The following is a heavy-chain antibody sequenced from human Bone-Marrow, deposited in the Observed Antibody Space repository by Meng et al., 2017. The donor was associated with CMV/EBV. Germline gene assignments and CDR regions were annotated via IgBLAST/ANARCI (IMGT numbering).Heavy chain of an antibody. V-gene: IGHV1-2*02. D-gene: IGHD4-17*01. CDR3: ARSPPPIFTVTTIYYYYGMDV. J-gene: IGHJ6*02. Sequence: ASVKVSCKASGYSFTEYYIHWVRQAPGQGLEWMGCINPKSGVTYYSQKFQGRVTMTGDTTIITAYMDLSRLSSDDTAVYYCARSPPPIFTVTTIYYYYGMDVWGQGTTVTVSS. CDR1: GYSFTEYY. CDR2: INPKSGVT.